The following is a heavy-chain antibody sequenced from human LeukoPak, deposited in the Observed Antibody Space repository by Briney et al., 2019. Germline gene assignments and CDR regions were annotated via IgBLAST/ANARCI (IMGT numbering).Heavy chain of an antibody. V-gene: IGHV1-2*02. CDR2: INPNSGGT. Sequence: ASVKVSCKASGYTFTGYYMHWVRQAPGQGLEWMGWINPNSGGTNYAQKFQGRVTMTRDTSISTAYMELSRLRSDDTAVYYCAREYGLYSGYDSGWFDPWGQGTLVTVSS. J-gene: IGHJ5*02. CDR3: AREYGLYSGYDSGWFDP. D-gene: IGHD5-12*01. CDR1: GYTFTGYY.